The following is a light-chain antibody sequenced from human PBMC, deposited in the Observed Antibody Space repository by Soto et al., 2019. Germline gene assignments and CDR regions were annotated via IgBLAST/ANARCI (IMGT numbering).Light chain of an antibody. Sequence: EIVMTQSPATLSVCPGERASLSCRACQSVSIKLAWYQQKPGQAPRLLIYDTSTRATGIPARFSGSGSGTEFTLTISSLQSEDFAVYYCQQYNNWPPITFGQGTRLEI. CDR2: DTS. CDR1: QSVSIK. CDR3: QQYNNWPPIT. J-gene: IGKJ5*01. V-gene: IGKV3-15*01.